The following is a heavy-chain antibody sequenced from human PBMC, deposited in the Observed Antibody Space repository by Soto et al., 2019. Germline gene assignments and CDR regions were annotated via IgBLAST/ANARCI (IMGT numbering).Heavy chain of an antibody. CDR3: GRVMTILGVFRKGPAH. V-gene: IGHV1-18*04. J-gene: IGHJ4*02. Sequence: QVQLAQSGAEVKKPGASVKVSCKASGYPFTTYGISWVRQAPGQGLEWMGWISTYNGDTEYPQSLQGRVTMTRDTSTPTANRELRTLRFDDTPFYYCGRVMTILGVFRKGPAHGGQGPLVTVSS. CDR2: ISTYNGDT. CDR1: GYPFTTYG. D-gene: IGHD3-3*01.